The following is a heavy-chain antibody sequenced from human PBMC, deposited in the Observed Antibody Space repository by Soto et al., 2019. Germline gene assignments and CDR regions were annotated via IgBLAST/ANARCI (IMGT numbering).Heavy chain of an antibody. J-gene: IGHJ4*02. CDR3: ARVVTYDINGYLYYPYYFDF. CDR2: IYSDDSA. D-gene: IGHD3-22*01. V-gene: IGHV3-53*01. CDR1: GFTVSSNY. Sequence: HPGGSLRLSCVASGFTVSSNYMGWVRQTPGKGLEWVSSIYSDDSAYYADSVKGRFTISRDTSKNTVYLQLTTLGVEDTAVYFCARVVTYDINGYLYYPYYFDFWGQGTLVTVSS.